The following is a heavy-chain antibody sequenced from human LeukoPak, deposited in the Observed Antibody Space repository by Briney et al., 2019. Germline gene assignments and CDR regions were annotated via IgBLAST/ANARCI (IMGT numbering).Heavy chain of an antibody. CDR2: IIPIFGTA. V-gene: IGHV1-69*13. CDR3: ARATRADIVVVPAAIEAYYYYYMDV. D-gene: IGHD2-2*02. J-gene: IGHJ6*03. CDR1: GGTFSSYA. Sequence: ASVKVSCKASGGTFSSYATSWVRQAPGQGLEWMGGIIPIFGTANYAQKFQGRVTITADESTSTAYMELSSLRSEDAAVYYCARATRADIVVVPAAIEAYYYYYMDVWGKGTTVTVSS.